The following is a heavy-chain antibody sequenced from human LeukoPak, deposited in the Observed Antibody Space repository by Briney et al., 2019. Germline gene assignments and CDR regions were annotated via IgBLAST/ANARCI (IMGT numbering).Heavy chain of an antibody. D-gene: IGHD6-19*01. Sequence: TSETLSLTCAVYGGSFSGYYWSWIRQPPGKGLEWIGEIKHSGSTNYNPSLKSRVTISVDTSKNQFSLKLSSVTAADTAVYYCARAYSSGWYNWFDPWGQGTLVTVSS. J-gene: IGHJ5*02. CDR1: GGSFSGYY. CDR2: IKHSGST. CDR3: ARAYSSGWYNWFDP. V-gene: IGHV4-34*01.